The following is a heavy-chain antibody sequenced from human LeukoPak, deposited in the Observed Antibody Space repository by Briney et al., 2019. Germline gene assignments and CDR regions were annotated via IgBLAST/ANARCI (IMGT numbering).Heavy chain of an antibody. CDR2: IYPGDSDT. CDR3: ARQGGYGYPYNWFDP. CDR1: GYSFTSYW. Sequence: GESLKISCKGSGYSFTSYWIGWVRQMPGKGLEWMGIIYPGDSDTRYSPPFQGQVTFSVDKSISTAYLQWSSLKASDTAMYYCARQGGYGYPYNWFDPWGQGTLVTVSS. D-gene: IGHD5-18*01. V-gene: IGHV5-51*01. J-gene: IGHJ5*02.